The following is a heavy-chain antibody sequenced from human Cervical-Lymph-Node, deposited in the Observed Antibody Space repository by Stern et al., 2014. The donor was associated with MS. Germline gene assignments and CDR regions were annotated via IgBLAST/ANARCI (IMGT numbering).Heavy chain of an antibody. D-gene: IGHD1-26*01. CDR1: GGSISNDNFF. CDR3: ALGAEWFDP. V-gene: IGHV4-61*02. J-gene: IGHJ5*02. Sequence: QVQLQESGPGLVKPSQTLSLTCTVSGGSISNDNFFWSWIRQPAGKGLEWIGRVYLSGSTNYTPSLKSRVTISMDTSMDQFSLKLNSVTAADTAVYYCALGAEWFDPWGQGTLVTVSS. CDR2: VYLSGST.